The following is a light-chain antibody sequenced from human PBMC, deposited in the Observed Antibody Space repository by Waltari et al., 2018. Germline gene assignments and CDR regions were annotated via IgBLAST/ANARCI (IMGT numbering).Light chain of an antibody. J-gene: IGLJ2*01. CDR3: SSYTNSRPVV. CDR2: EVS. CDR1: SSDVGGYNY. Sequence: QSALTQPASVSGSPGQSITISCTGTSSDVGGYNYVSWYQQHPGKAPKLMIYEVSNRPSGVSNRFSGSKSGNTASLTISGLQAEDEADYYCSSYTNSRPVVFGGGTKLTVL. V-gene: IGLV2-14*01.